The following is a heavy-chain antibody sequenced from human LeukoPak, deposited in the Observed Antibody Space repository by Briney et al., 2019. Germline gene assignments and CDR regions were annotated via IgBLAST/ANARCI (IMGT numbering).Heavy chain of an antibody. CDR3: AKDRAMVRGVIIATDY. CDR1: GFTFSSYG. CDR2: IRYDGSNK. Sequence: GGSLRLSCAASGFTFSSYGMHWVRQAPGKGLEWVAFIRYDGSNKYYADSVKGRFTISRDNSKNTLYLQMNSLRAEDTAVYYCAKDRAMVRGVIIATDYWGQGTLVTVSS. D-gene: IGHD3-10*01. V-gene: IGHV3-30*02. J-gene: IGHJ4*02.